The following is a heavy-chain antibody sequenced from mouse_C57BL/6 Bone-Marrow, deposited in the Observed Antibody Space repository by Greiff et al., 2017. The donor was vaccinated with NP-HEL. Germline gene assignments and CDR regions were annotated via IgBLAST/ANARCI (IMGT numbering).Heavy chain of an antibody. D-gene: IGHD1-1*01. J-gene: IGHJ3*01. V-gene: IGHV1-81*01. CDR2: IYPRSGNT. Sequence: QVQLKESGAELARPGASVKLSCKASGYTFTSYGISWVKQRTGQGLEWIGEIYPRSGNTYYNEKFKGKATLTADKSSSTAYMELRSLTSEDSAVYFCASSHYCGSSLFAYWGQGTLVTVSA. CDR1: GYTFTSYG. CDR3: ASSHYCGSSLFAY.